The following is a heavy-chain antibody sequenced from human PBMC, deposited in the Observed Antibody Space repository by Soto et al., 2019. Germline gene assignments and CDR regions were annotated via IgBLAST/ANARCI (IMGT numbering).Heavy chain of an antibody. V-gene: IGHV3-23*01. CDR2: ISDSGGST. CDR1: GFTFNNYV. CDR3: AKDLNYDILTGHPDY. D-gene: IGHD3-9*01. Sequence: PGGSLRLSCAASGFTFNNYVMSWVRQAPGKGLEWVSGISDSGGSTYYADSVKGRFTISRDNSKNTLYLQMNSLRAEDTAIYYCAKDLNYDILTGHPDYWGQGTLVTVSS. J-gene: IGHJ4*02.